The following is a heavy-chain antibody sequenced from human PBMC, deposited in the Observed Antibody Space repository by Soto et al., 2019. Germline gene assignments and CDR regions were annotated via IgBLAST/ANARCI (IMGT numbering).Heavy chain of an antibody. CDR2: ISAYNGNT. Sequence: EASVKVSCKASGYTFTSYGISWVRQAPGQGLEWMGWISAYNGNTNYAQKLQGRVTMTTDTSTSTAYMELRSLRSDDTAVYYCERDTGIAVAGRWFDPWGQGTLVTVSS. D-gene: IGHD6-19*01. CDR1: GYTFTSYG. J-gene: IGHJ5*02. CDR3: ERDTGIAVAGRWFDP. V-gene: IGHV1-18*01.